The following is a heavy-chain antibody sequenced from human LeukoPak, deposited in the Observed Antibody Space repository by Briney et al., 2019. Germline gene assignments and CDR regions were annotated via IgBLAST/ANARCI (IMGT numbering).Heavy chain of an antibody. CDR2: IYPGDSDT. Sequence: GESLKISCKGSGYSFTSYWIGWVRQTPGKGLEWMGIIYPGDSDTRYSPSFQGQVTISADKSISTAYLQWSSLKASDTAMYYCARHVYCSGGSCSPGRYYYYYMDVWGKGTTVTVSS. CDR3: ARHVYCSGGSCSPGRYYYYYMDV. J-gene: IGHJ6*03. D-gene: IGHD2-15*01. CDR1: GYSFTSYW. V-gene: IGHV5-51*01.